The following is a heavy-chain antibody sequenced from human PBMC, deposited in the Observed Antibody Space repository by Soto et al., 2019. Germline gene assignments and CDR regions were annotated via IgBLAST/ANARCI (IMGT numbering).Heavy chain of an antibody. CDR2: IIPIFGTA. Sequence: SVKVSCKASGGTFSSYAISWVRQAPGQGLEWMGGIIPIFGTANYAQKFQGRVTITADESTSTAYMELSSLRSEDTAVYYCAREGYDILTGYYMRENWFDPWGQGTLVTVSS. J-gene: IGHJ5*02. D-gene: IGHD3-9*01. CDR1: GGTFSSYA. V-gene: IGHV1-69*13. CDR3: AREGYDILTGYYMRENWFDP.